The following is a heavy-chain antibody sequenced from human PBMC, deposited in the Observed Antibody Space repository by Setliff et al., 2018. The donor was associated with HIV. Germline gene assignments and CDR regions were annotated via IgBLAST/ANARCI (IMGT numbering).Heavy chain of an antibody. D-gene: IGHD2-21*02. CDR2: VDYTGST. CDR1: GGSISTSNYY. Sequence: TLSLTCTVSGGSISTSNYYWGWVRQPPGKGLEWVGNVDYTGSTYYNPSLKSRVTISVDTSKNQFSLRLNSVTAADTAVCYCARQGNIVVVTSFDYWGQGTLVTVSS. CDR3: ARQGNIVVVTSFDY. V-gene: IGHV4-39*07. J-gene: IGHJ4*02.